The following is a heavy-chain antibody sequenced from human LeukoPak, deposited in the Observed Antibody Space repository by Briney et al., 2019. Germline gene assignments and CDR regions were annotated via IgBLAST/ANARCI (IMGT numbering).Heavy chain of an antibody. Sequence: GSSVKVSCKASGGTFSSYAISWVRQAPGQGLEWMGRIIPILGIANYAQKFQGRVTITADKSTSTAYMELSSLGSEDTAVYFCAREQRGGLSGNLGGLFASYYTYYYMDVWGRGTTVTVSS. D-gene: IGHD1-26*01. CDR1: GGTFSSYA. J-gene: IGHJ6*03. CDR3: AREQRGGLSGNLGGLFASYYTYYYMDV. CDR2: IIPILGIA. V-gene: IGHV1-69*04.